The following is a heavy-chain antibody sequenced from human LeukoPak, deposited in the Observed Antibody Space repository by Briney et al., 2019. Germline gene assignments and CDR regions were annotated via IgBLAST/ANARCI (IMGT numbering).Heavy chain of an antibody. Sequence: GGSLRLSCAASGFTFSSYWMHWVRQGPGKGLVWVSRIIGDGSGATYADSVKGRFTISRDHAKNTLYLQMNSLRAEDTAVYYCARDNWGIDSWGQGTLVTVSS. CDR3: ARDNWGIDS. D-gene: IGHD7-27*01. CDR2: IIGDGSGA. J-gene: IGHJ4*02. V-gene: IGHV3-74*01. CDR1: GFTFSSYW.